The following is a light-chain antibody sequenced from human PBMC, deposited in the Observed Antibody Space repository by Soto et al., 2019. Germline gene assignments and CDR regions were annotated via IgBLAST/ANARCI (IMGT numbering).Light chain of an antibody. V-gene: IGKV3-15*01. J-gene: IGKJ2*01. Sequence: ETVMTQSPATLSVSPGERVTLSCRASQSVGSKVAWYQQKPGQAPSLLIYGASTRATETPVRFSGSGSGTEFTLTISSLEPEDFAVYYCQQRSNWPHTFGQGTKVDIK. CDR1: QSVGSK. CDR3: QQRSNWPHT. CDR2: GAS.